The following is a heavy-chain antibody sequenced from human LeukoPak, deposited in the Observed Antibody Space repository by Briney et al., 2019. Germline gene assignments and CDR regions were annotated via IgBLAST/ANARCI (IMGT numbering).Heavy chain of an antibody. CDR1: GFTFSNVW. D-gene: IGHD1-26*01. CDR2: IKSKTAGATT. J-gene: IGHJ4*02. CDR3: TTGPDSGGFDY. V-gene: IGHV3-15*01. Sequence: GGSLRLSCAASGFTFSNVWMSWVRQAPGKGLEWDGGIKSKTAGATTDYAAPVKGRFTISRDDSKSTLYVQMNSLKTEDTAVYYCTTGPDSGGFDYWGQGTQVTVSS.